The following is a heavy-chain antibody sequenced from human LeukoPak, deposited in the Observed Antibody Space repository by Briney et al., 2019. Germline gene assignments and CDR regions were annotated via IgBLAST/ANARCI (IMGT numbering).Heavy chain of an antibody. Sequence: GGSLRLSCAASGFTFSSYAMSWVRQAPGKGLEWVSAISGSGGSTYYADSVKGRFTISRDNSKNTLYLQMNSLRAEDTAVYYCAKDHEGSGYSPHPYENWGQGTLVTVSS. D-gene: IGHD3-22*01. CDR3: AKDHEGSGYSPHPYEN. J-gene: IGHJ4*02. V-gene: IGHV3-23*01. CDR1: GFTFSSYA. CDR2: ISGSGGST.